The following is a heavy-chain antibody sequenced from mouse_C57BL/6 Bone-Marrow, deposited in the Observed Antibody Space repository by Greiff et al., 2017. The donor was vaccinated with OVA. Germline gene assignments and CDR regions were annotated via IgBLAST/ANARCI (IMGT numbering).Heavy chain of an antibody. J-gene: IGHJ2*01. V-gene: IGHV1-53*01. CDR3: ARGDYYGSRHYFEE. CDR2: INPSNGGT. Sequence: QVQLQQPGTELVKPGASVKLSCKASGYTFTSYWMHWVKQRPGQGLEWIGNINPSNGGTNYNEKFKSKATLTVDKSSSTAYMQLSSLTSEDSAVDYCARGDYYGSRHYFEEWGEGTTRTVSS. CDR1: GYTFTSYW. D-gene: IGHD1-1*01.